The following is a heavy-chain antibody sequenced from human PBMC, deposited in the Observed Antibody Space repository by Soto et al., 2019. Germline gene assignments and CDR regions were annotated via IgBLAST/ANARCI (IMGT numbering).Heavy chain of an antibody. CDR3: ARPPFPGCINGVCYPCDH. CDR2: INPRGGST. V-gene: IGHV1-46*01. J-gene: IGHJ4*02. CDR1: GYTFTHYY. Sequence: QVQLVQSGAEVKKPGASVKVSCKASGYTFTHYYIHWVRQAPGQGLEWMGMINPRGGSTDYAQNFQGRVTMTTDTSTTTVYMELSSLRSDDTAVYYCARPPFPGCINGVCYPCDHWGQGTLVTVSS. D-gene: IGHD2-8*01.